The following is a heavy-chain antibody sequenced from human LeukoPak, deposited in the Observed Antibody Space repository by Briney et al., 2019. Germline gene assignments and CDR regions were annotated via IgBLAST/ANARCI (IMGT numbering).Heavy chain of an antibody. CDR2: TSSSSSYT. CDR3: AGDSWAAADPYYYYGMDV. CDR1: GFTFSDYY. J-gene: IGHJ6*04. D-gene: IGHD6-13*01. V-gene: IGHV3-11*06. Sequence: GGSLRLSCAASGFTFSDYYMSWIRQAPGKGLEWVSYTSSSSSYTNYADSVKGRFTISRDNAKNSLYLQMNSLRAEDTAVYYCAGDSWAAADPYYYYGMDVWGKGTTVTVSS.